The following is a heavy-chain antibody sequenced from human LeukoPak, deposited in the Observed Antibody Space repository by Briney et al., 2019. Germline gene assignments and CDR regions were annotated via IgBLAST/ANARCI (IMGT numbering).Heavy chain of an antibody. V-gene: IGHV3-23*01. D-gene: IGHD2-15*01. J-gene: IGHJ4*02. CDR1: GFTFSSYA. CDR3: AKYEVGTS. CDR2: ISGSGGTT. Sequence: GGSLRLSCAASGFTFSSYAMSWVRQAPGEGLEWVSTISGSGGTTYYADSVKGRFTISRDNSKNTLYLQMNSLRAEDTAVFCCAKYEVGTSWGEGTIVTVSS.